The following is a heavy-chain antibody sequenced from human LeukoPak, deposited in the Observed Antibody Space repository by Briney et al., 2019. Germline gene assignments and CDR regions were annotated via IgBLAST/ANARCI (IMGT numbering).Heavy chain of an antibody. CDR1: GGSFSGYY. D-gene: IGHD2-8*02. Sequence: SQTLSLTCAVYGGSFSGYYWGWIRQPPGKGLEWIGEINHSGSTNYNPFLKSRVTISVDTSKNQFSLKLSSVTAADTAVYYCARHRYWQFGAFDIWGQGTMVTVSS. J-gene: IGHJ3*02. V-gene: IGHV4-34*01. CDR2: INHSGST. CDR3: ARHRYWQFGAFDI.